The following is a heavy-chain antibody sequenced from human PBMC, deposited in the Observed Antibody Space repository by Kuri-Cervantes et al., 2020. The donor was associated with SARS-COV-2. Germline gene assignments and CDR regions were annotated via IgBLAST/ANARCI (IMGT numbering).Heavy chain of an antibody. V-gene: IGHV4-31*03. Sequence: LRLSCTVSGGSINSGGYYWSWVRQHPGKGLEWIGHIYYSGSTSYNPSLKSRVIISLDKSKNHFSLKLSSLTAADTAVYYCARTGWFGENYYGMDVWGQGTTVTVSS. CDR1: GGSINSGGYY. J-gene: IGHJ6*02. CDR2: IYYSGST. CDR3: ARTGWFGENYYGMDV. D-gene: IGHD3-10*01.